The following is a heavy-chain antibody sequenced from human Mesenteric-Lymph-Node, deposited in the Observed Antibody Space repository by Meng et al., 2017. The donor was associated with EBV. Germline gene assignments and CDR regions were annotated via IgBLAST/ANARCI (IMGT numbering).Heavy chain of an antibody. Sequence: QVQLVQSGYELKKPGASVKASCKASGYTFSRYAMNWVRQAPGQGLEWMGWINTNTGKPTYAQGLTGRFVFSLDTSVSTAYLQISSLKADDTAVYYCARASSSGPFDYWGQGTLVTVSS. V-gene: IGHV7-4-1*02. CDR3: ARASSSGPFDY. J-gene: IGHJ4*02. CDR2: INTNTGKP. D-gene: IGHD3-10*01. CDR1: GYTFSRYA.